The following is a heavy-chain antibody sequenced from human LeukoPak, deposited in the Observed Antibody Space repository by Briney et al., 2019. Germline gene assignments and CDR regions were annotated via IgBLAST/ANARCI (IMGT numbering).Heavy chain of an antibody. Sequence: GGSLRLSCAASGFTFSSYAMSWVRQAPGKGLEWVSAISGSGGSTYYADSVKGRFTISRDNSKNTLYLQMNSLRAEDTAVYYCARVEPVDTAMADAFDIWGQGTMVTVSS. J-gene: IGHJ3*02. CDR2: ISGSGGST. CDR3: ARVEPVDTAMADAFDI. CDR1: GFTFSSYA. D-gene: IGHD5-18*01. V-gene: IGHV3-23*01.